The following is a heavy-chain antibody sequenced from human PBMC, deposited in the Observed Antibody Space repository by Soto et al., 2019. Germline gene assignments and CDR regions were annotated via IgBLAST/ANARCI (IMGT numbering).Heavy chain of an antibody. V-gene: IGHV3-7*04. J-gene: IGHJ4*02. D-gene: IGHD3-9*01. CDR2: IKQDGSEE. CDR3: ARDFDRTPGIY. Sequence: EVQLVQSGGGVVQPGESLRLSCAASGFSVSSYWMSWVRQAPGKGLEWLASIKQDGSEEYSADSVKGRFTISRDSAKTSLYLQMNRLGAEDTAVYYCARDFDRTPGIYWGQGTLVTVSS. CDR1: GFSVSSYW.